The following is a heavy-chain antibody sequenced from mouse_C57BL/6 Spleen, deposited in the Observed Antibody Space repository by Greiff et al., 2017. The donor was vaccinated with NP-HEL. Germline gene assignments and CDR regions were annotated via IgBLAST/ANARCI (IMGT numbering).Heavy chain of an antibody. CDR1: GYTFTDYY. CDR2: IFPGSGST. J-gene: IGHJ2*01. CDR3: ARGGLTPFDY. V-gene: IGHV1-75*01. Sequence: QVQLQQSGPELVKPGASVKISCKASGYTFTDYYINWVKQRPGQGLEWIGWIFPGSGSTYYNEKFKGKATLTVDKSSSTAYMLLNSLTSEDSAVYCCARGGLTPFDYWGQGTTLTVSS. D-gene: IGHD2-2*01.